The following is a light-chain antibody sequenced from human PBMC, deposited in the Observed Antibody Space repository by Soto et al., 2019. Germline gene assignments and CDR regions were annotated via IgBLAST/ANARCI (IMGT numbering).Light chain of an antibody. J-gene: IGKJ3*01. CDR2: GAS. CDR1: QSVSSSY. Sequence: ERELTQSPATLSMSPGERATLSCRASQSVSSSYSAWYQQKPGQAPRLLIYGASSMATGIPDRFSGSGSGTDFTLTISRLEPDDFAVYYCHQYCSSPFTFGPGTKVEIK. CDR3: HQYCSSPFT. V-gene: IGKV3-20*01.